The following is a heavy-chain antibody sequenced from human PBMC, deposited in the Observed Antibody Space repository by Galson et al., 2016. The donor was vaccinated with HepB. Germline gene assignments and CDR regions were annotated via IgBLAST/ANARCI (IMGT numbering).Heavy chain of an antibody. CDR2: INNDGVEK. V-gene: IGHV3-7*01. CDR1: GFTFNSYA. Sequence: SLRLSCAASGFTFNSYAMTWVRQGPGKGLEWVANINNDGVEKNYAGSVKGRFTISRDNAKNSLYLQMDSLRVEDTGFYYRARGEKGYSEGASWGQGTLVTVSS. CDR3: ARGEKGYSEGAS. J-gene: IGHJ5*02. D-gene: IGHD3-22*01.